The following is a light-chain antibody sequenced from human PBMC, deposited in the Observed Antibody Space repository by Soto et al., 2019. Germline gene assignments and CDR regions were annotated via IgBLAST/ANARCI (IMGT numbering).Light chain of an antibody. J-gene: IGLJ1*01. Sequence: QLVLTQPPSVSGALGQRVTISCTGSSSNIGAGYHVHWYQQLPGTAPKLLISHNNNRPSGVPDRFSGSKSDSSASLAITGLQAEDEADYYCQSYDSSLSGYVFGTGTQLTVL. V-gene: IGLV1-40*01. CDR3: QSYDSSLSGYV. CDR2: HNN. CDR1: SSNIGAGYH.